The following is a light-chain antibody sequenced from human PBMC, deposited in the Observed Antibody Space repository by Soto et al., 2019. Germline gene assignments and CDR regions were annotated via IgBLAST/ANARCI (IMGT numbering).Light chain of an antibody. Sequence: DIQMTQSPSSLSASVGDRVTITCRASQGIREDLGWYQQKPGKAPKRLIYAASSLPSGVPSRFSRSGSGTEFTLTISSLQPEDFATYYCLQHNSYPFTFGPGTKLEIK. CDR3: LQHNSYPFT. CDR2: AAS. J-gene: IGKJ2*01. CDR1: QGIRED. V-gene: IGKV1-17*01.